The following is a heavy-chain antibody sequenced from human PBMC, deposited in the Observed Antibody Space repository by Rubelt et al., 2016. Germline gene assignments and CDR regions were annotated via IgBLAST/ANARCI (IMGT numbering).Heavy chain of an antibody. CDR2: MSGSGGNT. CDR1: GFTFRSYV. Sequence: EVQLVESGGGLVQPGGSLRLSCAASGFTFRSYVMSWVRQAPGKGLEWVSGMSGSGGNTYYTDSVKGRFTISRDNSKNMLYLQMNSLRVGDTAVYYCARDRGMTTVTTHFYYGMDVWGQGTT. D-gene: IGHD4-17*01. J-gene: IGHJ6*02. V-gene: IGHV3-23*04. CDR3: ARDRGMTTVTTHFYYGMDV.